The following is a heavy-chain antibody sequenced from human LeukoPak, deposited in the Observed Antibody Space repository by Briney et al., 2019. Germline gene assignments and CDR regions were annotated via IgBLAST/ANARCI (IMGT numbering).Heavy chain of an antibody. Sequence: GGSLRLSCAGSGFTFSDHYMDWVRQAPGKGLEWVGRTRNKPNSYTTEYAASVKGRFTISRDDSKSIAHLQTNSLKTEDTAVYYCTRSESGTYKGGFDFWGQGTLVTVSS. J-gene: IGHJ4*02. CDR1: GFTFSDHY. CDR3: TRSESGTYKGGFDF. CDR2: TRNKPNSYTT. V-gene: IGHV3-72*01. D-gene: IGHD1-26*01.